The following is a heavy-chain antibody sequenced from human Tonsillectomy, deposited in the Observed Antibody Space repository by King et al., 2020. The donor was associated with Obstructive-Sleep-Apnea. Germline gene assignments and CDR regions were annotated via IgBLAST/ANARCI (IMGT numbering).Heavy chain of an antibody. CDR2: IRYDGRNE. CDR3: AKDIELGSGSYYLDY. Sequence: VQLVESGGGVVQPGGSLRLSCAASGFIFTNYGMHWVRQSPGKGLEWVAFIRYDGRNEYYADSVKGRFTISRDSSKGTVYLQMNSLRTEDTAVYYCAKDIELGSGSYYLDYWGQGALVTVSS. D-gene: IGHD1-26*01. J-gene: IGHJ4*02. CDR1: GFIFTNYG. V-gene: IGHV3-30*02.